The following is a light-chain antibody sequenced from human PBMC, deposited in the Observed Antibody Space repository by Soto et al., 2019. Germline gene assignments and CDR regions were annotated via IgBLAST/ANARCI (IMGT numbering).Light chain of an antibody. Sequence: DIQMTQSPFSLSASVGDRVTITCRASRSISIFLNWYQQKPGGAPKLLIYSASTLQTGVPSRFTGSGSGTDFTLSISSLQPEDTATYYCQQGYGTPFTFGQGTRREIK. CDR2: SAS. V-gene: IGKV1-39*01. CDR1: RSISIF. J-gene: IGKJ5*01. CDR3: QQGYGTPFT.